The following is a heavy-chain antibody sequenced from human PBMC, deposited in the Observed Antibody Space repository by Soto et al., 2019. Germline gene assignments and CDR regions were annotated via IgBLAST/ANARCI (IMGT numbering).Heavy chain of an antibody. CDR2: IYYSGST. V-gene: IGHV4-59*01. Sequence: SETQSLTCTVSGGSISSYYWSWIRQPPGKGLEWIGYIYYSGSTNYNPSLKSRVTISVDTSKNQFSLKLSSVTAADTAVYYCARGSITMVRGVITPTEYFHHWGQGSLVIVSS. CDR3: ARGSITMVRGVITPTEYFHH. D-gene: IGHD3-10*01. CDR1: GGSISSYY. J-gene: IGHJ1*01.